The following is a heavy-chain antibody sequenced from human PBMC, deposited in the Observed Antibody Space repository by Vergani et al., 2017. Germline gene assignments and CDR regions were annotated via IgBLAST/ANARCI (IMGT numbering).Heavy chain of an antibody. Sequence: QVQLQESGPGLVKPSQTLSLTCTVSGGSISSGGYYWSWVRQHPGKGLEWVGYIYYSRSTYYNPSLNSRVTISVDTSKNQFSLKLSSVTAADTAVYYCARDLRTWGYMDVWGKGTTVTVSS. D-gene: IGHD3-16*01. CDR3: ARDLRTWGYMDV. V-gene: IGHV4-31*03. CDR2: IYYSRST. J-gene: IGHJ6*03. CDR1: GGSISSGGYY.